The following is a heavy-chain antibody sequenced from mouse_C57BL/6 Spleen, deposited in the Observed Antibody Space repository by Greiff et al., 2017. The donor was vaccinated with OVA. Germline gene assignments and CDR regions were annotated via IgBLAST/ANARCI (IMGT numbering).Heavy chain of an antibody. CDR3: ARDSNFAY. J-gene: IGHJ3*01. Sequence: DVMLVESGGDLVKPGGSLKLSCAASGFTFSSYGMSWVRPTPDKRLEWVATISSGGSYTYYPDSVKGRFTISRDNAKNTLYLQMSSLKSEDTAMYYCARDSNFAYWGQGTLVTVSA. D-gene: IGHD2-5*01. CDR1: GFTFSSYG. CDR2: ISSGGSYT. V-gene: IGHV5-6*02.